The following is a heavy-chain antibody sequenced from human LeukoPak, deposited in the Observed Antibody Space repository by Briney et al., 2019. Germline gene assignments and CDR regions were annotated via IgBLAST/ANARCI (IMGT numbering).Heavy chain of an antibody. CDR2: ISWNSGSI. CDR3: AKAASYSSSSWYWDWFDP. Sequence: QAPGKGLEWVSGISWNSGSIGYADSVKGRFTISRDNAKNSLYLQMNSLRAEDTALYYCAKAASYSSSSWYWDWFDPWGQGTLVTVSS. D-gene: IGHD6-13*01. J-gene: IGHJ5*02. V-gene: IGHV3-9*01.